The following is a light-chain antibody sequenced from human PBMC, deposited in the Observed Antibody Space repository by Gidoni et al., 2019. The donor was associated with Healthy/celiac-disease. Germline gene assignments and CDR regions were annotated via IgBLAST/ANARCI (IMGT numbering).Light chain of an antibody. CDR1: QSLVHSDGNTY. Sequence: DVVMTQSPLSLPVTLGQPASISCRSSQSLVHSDGNTYLNWFQQRPGQSPRRLIYKVSNRDSGVPDRFSGSGSGTDFTLKISRVKAEDVGVYYCMQGTHWPMCTFGQGTKLEIK. CDR2: KVS. J-gene: IGKJ2*02. CDR3: MQGTHWPMCT. V-gene: IGKV2-30*02.